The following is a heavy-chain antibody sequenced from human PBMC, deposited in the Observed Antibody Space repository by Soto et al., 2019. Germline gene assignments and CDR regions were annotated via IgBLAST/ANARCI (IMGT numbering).Heavy chain of an antibody. J-gene: IGHJ4*02. Sequence: QVQLVQSGTEVKKPGASVKVSCKASGYTFTNYDISWVRQAPGQGLEWMGWISAYNGNISYAQKLQGRITMTADTSTTTAYMELKSLTSDDTAVYYCVRGEAHFDYWGQGTLVTVSS. D-gene: IGHD1-26*01. CDR3: VRGEAHFDY. CDR1: GYTFTNYD. V-gene: IGHV1-18*01. CDR2: ISAYNGNI.